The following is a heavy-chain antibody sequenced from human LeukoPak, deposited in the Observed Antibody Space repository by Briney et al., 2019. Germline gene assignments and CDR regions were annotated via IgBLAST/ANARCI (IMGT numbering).Heavy chain of an antibody. CDR1: GFSFDAYA. CDR3: AKDHDNTDYYYYFDS. Sequence: GGSLRISCAASGFSFDAYAMSWVRQALGKGRAWVSCISKTGRTTFYTDSVKGRFTISRDNSKNTLHLQMNRLRAEDTALYYCAKDHDNTDYYYYFDSWGQGTLVTVSS. J-gene: IGHJ4*02. V-gene: IGHV3-23*01. CDR2: ISKTGRTT. D-gene: IGHD2-21*02.